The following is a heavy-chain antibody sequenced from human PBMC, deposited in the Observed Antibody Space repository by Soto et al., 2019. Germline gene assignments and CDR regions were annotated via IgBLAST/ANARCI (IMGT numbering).Heavy chain of an antibody. CDR3: AIHLRYFGRLDY. D-gene: IGHD3-9*01. CDR1: GVTVNSNY. CDR2: IYSGTGT. J-gene: IGHJ4*02. Sequence: PGGSLRLSCASSGVTVNSNYMSLVRQAPGKGLEWVSLIYSGTGTYYADSVKGRFTISGDNSKNTLYLQMNSLRAEDTAVYYCAIHLRYFGRLDYWGQGTLVTVSS. V-gene: IGHV3-66*01.